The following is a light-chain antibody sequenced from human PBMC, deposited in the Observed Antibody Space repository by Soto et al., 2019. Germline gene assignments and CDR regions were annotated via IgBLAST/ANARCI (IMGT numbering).Light chain of an antibody. CDR3: QQYDVLTPLT. Sequence: DIQMTQSPSSLSASVGDRVTITCQASRDIKNYLNWYQQKPGKAPDLLIYYASNFKIGVPSRFSGNGSGTHFTFTISNVQPEEIAPYYCQQYDVLTPLTFGGGTKVEIK. V-gene: IGKV1-33*01. J-gene: IGKJ4*01. CDR1: RDIKNY. CDR2: YAS.